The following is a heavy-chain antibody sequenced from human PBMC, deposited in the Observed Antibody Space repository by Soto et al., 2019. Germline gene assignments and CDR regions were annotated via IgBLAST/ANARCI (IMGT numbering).Heavy chain of an antibody. CDR3: ARDPPYSSSSADWFDP. J-gene: IGHJ5*02. CDR1: GGTFSSYA. D-gene: IGHD6-6*01. Sequence: ASVKVSCKASGGTFSSYAISWVRQAPGQGLEWMGGIIPIFGTANYAQKFQGRVTITADESTSTAYMELSSLRSEDTAVYYCARDPPYSSSSADWFDPWGQGTLVTVSS. CDR2: IIPIFGTA. V-gene: IGHV1-69*13.